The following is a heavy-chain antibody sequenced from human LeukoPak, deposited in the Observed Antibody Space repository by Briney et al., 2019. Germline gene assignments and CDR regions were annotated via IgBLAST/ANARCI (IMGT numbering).Heavy chain of an antibody. CDR2: ISSSGSTI. J-gene: IGHJ4*02. V-gene: IGHV3-11*01. Sequence: GGSLRLSCAASGFTFSDYYMSWLRQAPGKGLEWVSYISSSGSTIYYADSVKGRFTISRDNAKNSLYLQMNSLRAEDTAVYYCARDTGGCSGGSCYSNLYDYWGQGTLVTVSP. CDR1: GFTFSDYY. CDR3: ARDTGGCSGGSCYSNLYDY. D-gene: IGHD2-15*01.